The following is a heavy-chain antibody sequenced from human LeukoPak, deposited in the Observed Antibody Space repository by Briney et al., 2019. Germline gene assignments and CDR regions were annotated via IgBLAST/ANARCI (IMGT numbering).Heavy chain of an antibody. V-gene: IGHV3-7*05. D-gene: IGHD6-19*01. J-gene: IGHJ4*02. CDR3: ARDQDAYSSGWYGVFDY. CDR1: GFTFSSYW. Sequence: GGSLRLSCAASGFTFSSYWMSWVRQAPGKGLEWVANIKQDGSEKDYVDSVKGRFTISRDNAKNSLYLQMNSLRAEDTAVYYCARDQDAYSSGWYGVFDYWGQGTLVTVSS. CDR2: IKQDGSEK.